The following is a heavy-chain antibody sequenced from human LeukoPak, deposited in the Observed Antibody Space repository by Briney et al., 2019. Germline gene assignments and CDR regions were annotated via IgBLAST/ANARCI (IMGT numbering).Heavy chain of an antibody. CDR3: GRAPPPGRTSSAGDL. V-gene: IGHV3-69-1*02. CDR2: ISGDSSHI. D-gene: IGHD3-16*01. CDR1: GFTFSDYD. Sequence: GGSLRLSCSASGFTFSDYDMNWVRQAPGKGLEWVSSISGDSSHIYYGDSVKGRFFISRDNAKNSVYLQMNSLGGEDTAIYYCGRAPPPGRTSSAGDLWGQGILVTVSS. J-gene: IGHJ4*02.